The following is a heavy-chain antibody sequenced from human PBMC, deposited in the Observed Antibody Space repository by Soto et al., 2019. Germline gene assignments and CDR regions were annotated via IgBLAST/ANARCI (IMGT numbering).Heavy chain of an antibody. Sequence: GGSLRLSCAASGFTFDDYAMHWVRQAPGKGLEWVSGISWNSGSIGYADSVKGRFTISRDNAKNSLYLQMNSLRAEDTALYYCAKDKMGGSSGWYDAFDIWGQGTMVTVSS. J-gene: IGHJ3*02. CDR1: GFTFDDYA. D-gene: IGHD6-19*01. V-gene: IGHV3-9*01. CDR2: ISWNSGSI. CDR3: AKDKMGGSSGWYDAFDI.